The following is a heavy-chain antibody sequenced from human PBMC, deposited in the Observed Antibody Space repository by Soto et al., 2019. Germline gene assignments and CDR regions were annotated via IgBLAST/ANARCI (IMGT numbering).Heavy chain of an antibody. CDR1: GFTFSSYA. CDR2: IGGSGGST. CDR3: AKVRRGYYYYYGMDV. V-gene: IGHV3-23*01. J-gene: IGHJ6*02. D-gene: IGHD3-16*01. Sequence: EVQLLESGGGLVQPGGTLRLSCAASGFTFSSYAMSWVRQAPGKGLECVSAIGGSGGSTFYADSVKGRFTISRDNSKNTLYLQMNSLRAEDTAVYYCAKVRRGYYYYYGMDVWGQGTTVTVSS.